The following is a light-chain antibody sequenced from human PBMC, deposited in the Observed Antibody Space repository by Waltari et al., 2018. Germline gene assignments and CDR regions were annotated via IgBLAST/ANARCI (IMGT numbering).Light chain of an antibody. CDR1: QSVSRY. J-gene: IGKJ1*01. CDR3: QKYDRLPAT. V-gene: IGKV3-20*01. Sequence: EIVLTQSPGTLSLSPGERATLSCRASQSVSRYLVWYQQKPGQAPRLLICAASIRATGIPDMFSGSGSGTDFSLTISRLEPEDFAVYYCQKYDRLPATFGQGTKVEIK. CDR2: AAS.